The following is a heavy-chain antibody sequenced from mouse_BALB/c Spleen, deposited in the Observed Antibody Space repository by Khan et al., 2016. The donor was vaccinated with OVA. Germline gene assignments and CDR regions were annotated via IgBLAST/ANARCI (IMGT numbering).Heavy chain of an antibody. J-gene: IGHJ3*01. CDR3: ARRGDGDWLAY. D-gene: IGHD2-13*01. V-gene: IGHV9-3-1*01. Sequence: QIQLVQSGPELKKPGETVKISCKASGYTFTNYGMNWVKQAPGKGLKWMGWINTYTGEPTYADDFKGRFAFSLETSASTAYLQINNLKNEDTATYGCARRGDGDWLAYWGRGTLVTVSA. CDR1: GYTFTNYG. CDR2: INTYTGEP.